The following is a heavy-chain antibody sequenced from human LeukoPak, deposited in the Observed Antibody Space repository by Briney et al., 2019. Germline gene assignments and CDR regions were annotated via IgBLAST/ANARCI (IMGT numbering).Heavy chain of an antibody. Sequence: GGSLRLSCAASGFTFSSYEMNWVRQAPGKGLESVSYISSSGSTIYYADSVKGRFTISRDNAKSSLYLQRNSLRAEDTAVYYCARERNYYDSSGYESYWGQGTLVTVSS. D-gene: IGHD3-22*01. J-gene: IGHJ4*02. CDR3: ARERNYYDSSGYESY. CDR1: GFTFSSYE. CDR2: ISSSGSTI. V-gene: IGHV3-48*03.